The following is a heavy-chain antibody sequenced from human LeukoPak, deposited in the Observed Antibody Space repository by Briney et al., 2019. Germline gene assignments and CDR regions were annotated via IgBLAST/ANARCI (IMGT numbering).Heavy chain of an antibody. CDR3: ARHCSSGSCYLGYGMDV. D-gene: IGHD2-15*01. CDR2: IYPGDSDT. J-gene: IGHJ6*01. V-gene: IGHV5-51*01. CDR1: GYSFTSYW. Sequence: GESLKISCKGSGYSFTSYWIGWVRQMPGKGLEWMWTIYPGDSDTSYSPSFQGQVTISADKSISTAYLQWISLKASDTAMYYCARHCSSGSCYLGYGMDVWGQGTTVTVSS.